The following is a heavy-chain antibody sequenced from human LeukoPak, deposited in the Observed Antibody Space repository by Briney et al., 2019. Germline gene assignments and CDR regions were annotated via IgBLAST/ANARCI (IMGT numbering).Heavy chain of an antibody. D-gene: IGHD3-10*01. CDR1: GGSISSSSYY. J-gene: IGHJ3*02. CDR2: IYYSGST. CDR3: ARDLTLAPEAQDAFDI. Sequence: SETLSLTCTVSGGSISSSSYYWGWIRQPPGKGLEWIGSIYYSGSTYYNPSLKSRVTISVDTSKNQFSLKLNSVTAADTAVYYCARDLTLAPEAQDAFDIWGQGTMVTVSS. V-gene: IGHV4-39*07.